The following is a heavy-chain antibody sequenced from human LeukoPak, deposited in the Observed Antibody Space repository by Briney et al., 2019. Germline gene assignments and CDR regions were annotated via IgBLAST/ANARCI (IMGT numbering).Heavy chain of an antibody. D-gene: IGHD5-24*01. CDR1: GGSISSSNW. CDR2: IYHSGST. CDR3: ARDRDGYNLGYYYYYMDV. Sequence: PSETLSLTCAVSGGSISSSNWWSWVRQPPGKGLEWIGEIYHSGSTNYNPSLKSRVTISVDKSKNQFSLKLSSVTAADTAVYYCARDRDGYNLGYYYYYMDVWGKGTTVTVSS. V-gene: IGHV4-4*02. J-gene: IGHJ6*03.